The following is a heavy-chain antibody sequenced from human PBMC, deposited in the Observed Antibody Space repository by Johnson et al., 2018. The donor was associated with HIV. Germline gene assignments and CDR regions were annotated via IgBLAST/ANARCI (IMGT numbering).Heavy chain of an antibody. CDR2: IRYDGSNK. CDR3: APIAAHHDAFDI. CDR1: GFTVSSNY. D-gene: IGHD6-6*01. J-gene: IGHJ3*02. Sequence: QMQLVESGGGVVQPGRSLRLSCAASGFTVSSNYMSWVRQAPGKGLEWVAFIRYDGSNKYYADSVKGRFTISRDNSKNTLDLQMNSLRAEDTAVYYCAPIAAHHDAFDIWGQGTMVTVSS. V-gene: IGHV3-30*02.